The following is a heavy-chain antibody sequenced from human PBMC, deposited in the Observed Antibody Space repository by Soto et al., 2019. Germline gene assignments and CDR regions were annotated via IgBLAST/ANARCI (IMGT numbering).Heavy chain of an antibody. D-gene: IGHD6-13*01. CDR2: IIPIFGTA. CDR3: ASRLPAAVSYYYGMDV. Sequence: QVQLVQSGAEVKKPGSSVKVSCKASGGTFSSYAISWVRQAPGQGLEWMGGIIPIFGTANYAQKFQGRVTITADESTSTAYMELSSLRFEDTAVYYCASRLPAAVSYYYGMDVWGQGTTVTVSS. V-gene: IGHV1-69*12. CDR1: GGTFSSYA. J-gene: IGHJ6*02.